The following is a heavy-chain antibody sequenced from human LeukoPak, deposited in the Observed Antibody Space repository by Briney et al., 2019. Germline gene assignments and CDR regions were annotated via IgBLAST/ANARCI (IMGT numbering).Heavy chain of an antibody. J-gene: IGHJ4*02. V-gene: IGHV3-23*01. CDR1: GFTFSSYA. CDR3: AKVPYYGFWSDSYYFDY. CDR2: ISGSGGST. D-gene: IGHD3-3*01. Sequence: GGSLRLSCAASGFTFSSYAMSWVRQAPGKGLEWVSAISGSGGSTYYADSVKGRFTISRDNSKNTLYLQMNSLRAEDTAVYYCAKVPYYGFWSDSYYFDYWGQGTLVTVSS.